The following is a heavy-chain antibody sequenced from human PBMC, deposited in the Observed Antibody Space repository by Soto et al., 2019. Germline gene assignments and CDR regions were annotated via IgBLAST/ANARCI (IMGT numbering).Heavy chain of an antibody. D-gene: IGHD2-15*01. J-gene: IGHJ4*02. V-gene: IGHV3-30-3*01. CDR1: GFSFSSYA. CDR2: ISYDGNNK. CDR3: ARDPGGYCSGGSCYTGHFDY. Sequence: QVQLVESGGGVVQPGRSLRLSCAASGFSFSSYAMHWVRQAPGKGLECVAVISYDGNNKFYADSVKGRFSISRDNSQITLYVQMNSLRAEDTAVYYCARDPGGYCSGGSCYTGHFDYWRQGTLVTVSS.